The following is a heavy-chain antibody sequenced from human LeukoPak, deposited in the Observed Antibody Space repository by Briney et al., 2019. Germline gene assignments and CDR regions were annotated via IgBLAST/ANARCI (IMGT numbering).Heavy chain of an antibody. CDR2: IYYSGST. Sequence: PSETLSLTCTVSGGSISSSSYYWGWIRQPPGKGLEWIGSIYYSGSTKYNPSLKSRVTISVDTSKNQFSLKLSSVTAADTAVYYCAREGDCSGGSCYSPAWFDPWGQGTLVTVSS. J-gene: IGHJ5*02. CDR3: AREGDCSGGSCYSPAWFDP. CDR1: GGSISSSSYY. D-gene: IGHD2-15*01. V-gene: IGHV4-39*07.